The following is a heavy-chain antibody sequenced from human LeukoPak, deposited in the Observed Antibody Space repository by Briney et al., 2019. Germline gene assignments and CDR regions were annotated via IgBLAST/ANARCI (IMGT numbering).Heavy chain of an antibody. Sequence: GGSLRLSCAASGFTFSSYWMSWVRQAPGKGLEWVSAISGSGGSTYYADSVKGRFTISRDNSKNTLYLQMNSLRAEDTAVYYCATGSVRYSASWYSQEGDYWGQGTLVTASS. CDR3: ATGSVRYSASWYSQEGDY. CDR1: GFTFSSYW. D-gene: IGHD6-13*01. V-gene: IGHV3-23*01. CDR2: ISGSGGST. J-gene: IGHJ4*02.